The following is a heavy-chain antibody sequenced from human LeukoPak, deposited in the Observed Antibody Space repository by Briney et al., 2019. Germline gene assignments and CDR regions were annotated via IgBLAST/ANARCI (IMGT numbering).Heavy chain of an antibody. CDR3: ASKGYSYGMD. Sequence: SETLSLTCTVSGGSISSSSYYWGWIRQPPGKGLEWIGSIYYSGSTYYNPSLKSRVTISVDTSKNQFSLKLSSVTAADTTVYYCASKGYSYGMDWGQGTLVTVSS. D-gene: IGHD5-18*01. V-gene: IGHV4-39*01. CDR1: GGSISSSSYY. CDR2: IYYSGST. J-gene: IGHJ4*02.